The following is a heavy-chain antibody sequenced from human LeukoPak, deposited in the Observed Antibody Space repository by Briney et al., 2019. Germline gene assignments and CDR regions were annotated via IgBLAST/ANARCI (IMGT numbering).Heavy chain of an antibody. Sequence: PGGSLRLSCAAPGFTFRGSWMSWVRQAPTKGLEWVANIKYDGSDQRYVDSVKGRFTVSRDNANNSLYLQMNSLRAEDTAVYYCVRGGGSFDSWGQGTLVTVSS. D-gene: IGHD3-16*01. CDR1: GFTFRGSW. CDR3: VRGGGSFDS. V-gene: IGHV3-7*04. J-gene: IGHJ4*02. CDR2: IKYDGSDQ.